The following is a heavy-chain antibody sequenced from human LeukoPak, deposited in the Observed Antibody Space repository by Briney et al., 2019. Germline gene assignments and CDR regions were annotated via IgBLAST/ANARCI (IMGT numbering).Heavy chain of an antibody. D-gene: IGHD3-22*01. CDR3: ARHYYDSSGPAFDI. CDR2: INHSGST. Sequence: SETLSLTCAVYGGSFSGYYWSWIRQPPGKGLEWIGEINHSGSTNYNPSLKSRVTISVDTSKNQFSLKLSSVTAADTAVYYCARHYYDSSGPAFDIWGQGTMVTVSS. J-gene: IGHJ3*02. CDR1: GGSFSGYY. V-gene: IGHV4-34*01.